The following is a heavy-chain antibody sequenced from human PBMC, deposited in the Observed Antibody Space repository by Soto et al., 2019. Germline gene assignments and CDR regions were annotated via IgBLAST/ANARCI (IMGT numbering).Heavy chain of an antibody. V-gene: IGHV3-21*01. CDR3: AREAGGHNVLTGYYSSYYYYGMDV. D-gene: IGHD3-9*01. J-gene: IGHJ6*02. Sequence: EVQLVESGGGLVKPGGSLSLSCAASGFTFSSYSMNWVRQAPGKGLEWVSSISSSSSYIYYADSVKGRFTISRDNAKNSLYLQMNSLRAEDTAVYYCAREAGGHNVLTGYYSSYYYYGMDVWGQGTTVTVSS. CDR2: ISSSSSYI. CDR1: GFTFSSYS.